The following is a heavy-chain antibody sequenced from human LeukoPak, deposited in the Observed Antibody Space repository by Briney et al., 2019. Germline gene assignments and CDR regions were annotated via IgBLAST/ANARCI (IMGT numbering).Heavy chain of an antibody. Sequence: GGSLRLSCAASGFTLSSYWMHWVRQAPGKGLVWVSRINSDGSSTSYADSVKGRFTISRDNSKNTVYLQMNSLRAEDTAVYFCAGSPKYSSSWYEYFQHWGQGTLVTVSS. CDR2: INSDGSST. CDR1: GFTLSSYW. V-gene: IGHV3-74*01. J-gene: IGHJ1*01. CDR3: AGSPKYSSSWYEYFQH. D-gene: IGHD6-13*01.